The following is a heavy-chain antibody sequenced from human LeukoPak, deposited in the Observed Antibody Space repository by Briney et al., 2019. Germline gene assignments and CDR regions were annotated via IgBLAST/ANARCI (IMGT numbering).Heavy chain of an antibody. V-gene: IGHV3-21*06. CDR1: GFTFSTYN. J-gene: IGHJ4*02. D-gene: IGHD4-17*01. Sequence: GGSLRLSCVASGFTFSTYNMNWVRQAPGKGLEWVSSISSCSTYIYYADSVKGRFTISRDNAKNSLYLQMNSLRAEDTAVYYCGTWTTVAYYFDYWGQGTLVTVSS. CDR2: ISSCSTYI. CDR3: GTWTTVAYYFDY.